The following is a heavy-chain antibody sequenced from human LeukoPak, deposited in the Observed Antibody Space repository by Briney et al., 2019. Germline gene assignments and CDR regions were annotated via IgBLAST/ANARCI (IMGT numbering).Heavy chain of an antibody. CDR1: GFTFSSYS. CDR2: ISSSSSTI. Sequence: GGSLRLSCAASGFTFSSYSMNWVRKAPGKGLEWVSYISSSSSTIYYADSVKGRFTISRDNAKNSLYLQMNSLRAEDTAVYYCARDGSSGWSGYTFDYWGQGTLVTVSS. CDR3: ARDGSSGWSGYTFDY. J-gene: IGHJ4*02. D-gene: IGHD6-19*01. V-gene: IGHV3-48*01.